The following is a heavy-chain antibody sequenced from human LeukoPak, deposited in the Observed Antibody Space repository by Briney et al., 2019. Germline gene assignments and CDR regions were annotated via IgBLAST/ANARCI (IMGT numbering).Heavy chain of an antibody. J-gene: IGHJ4*02. CDR2: TNPNSGGT. CDR1: GYTFTGYY. D-gene: IGHD2-2*01. CDR3: ARVRRSSTSRKYYFDY. Sequence: ASVKVSCKASGYTFTGYYMHWVRQAPGQGLEWMGWTNPNSGGTNYAQKFQGRVTMTRDTSISTAYMELSSLRSEDTAVYYCARVRRSSTSRKYYFDYWGQGTLVTVSS. V-gene: IGHV1-2*02.